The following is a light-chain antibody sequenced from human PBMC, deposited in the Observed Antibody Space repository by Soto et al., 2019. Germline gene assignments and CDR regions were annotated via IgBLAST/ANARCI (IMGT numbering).Light chain of an antibody. J-gene: IGKJ1*01. CDR1: QSVSNNY. CDR3: QQYASSPRT. CDR2: DAS. Sequence: EIVLTESPGTLSLSPGERATLSCMASQSVSNNYLAWYQQKPGQAPRLLIYDASSRATGIPDRFSGSGSGTDFTLTISRLEPEDFAVYYCQQYASSPRTFGQGTKVDIK. V-gene: IGKV3-20*01.